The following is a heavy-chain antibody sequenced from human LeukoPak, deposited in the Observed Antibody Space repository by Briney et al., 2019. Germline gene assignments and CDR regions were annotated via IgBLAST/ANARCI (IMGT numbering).Heavy chain of an antibody. J-gene: IGHJ4*02. CDR3: ARGQYSSGWWYYFDY. D-gene: IGHD6-19*01. Sequence: GESLRLSCAASGFTVSSNYMSWVRQAPGKGLEWVSVIYSGGSTYYADSVKGRFTISRDNSKNTLYLQMNSLRAEDTAVYYCARGQYSSGWWYYFDYWGQGTLVTVSS. CDR2: IYSGGST. CDR1: GFTVSSNY. V-gene: IGHV3-66*01.